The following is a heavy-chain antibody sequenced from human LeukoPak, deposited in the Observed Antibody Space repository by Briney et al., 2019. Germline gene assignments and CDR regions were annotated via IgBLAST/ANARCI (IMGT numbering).Heavy chain of an antibody. CDR3: ARGSPILRLLEWLV. CDR2: IYDSGST. Sequence: SETLSLTCTVSRYSISNNYYWGWIRQPPGKGLEWIGSIYDSGSTYYNPSLESRVTISVDSSKNQFSLKLNSVTAADSAVYYCARGSPILRLLEWLVWGQGTLVTVSS. D-gene: IGHD3-3*01. J-gene: IGHJ4*02. CDR1: RYSISNNYY. V-gene: IGHV4-38-2*02.